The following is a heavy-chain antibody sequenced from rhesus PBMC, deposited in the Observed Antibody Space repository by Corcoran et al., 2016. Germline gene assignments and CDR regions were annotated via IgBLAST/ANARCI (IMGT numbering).Heavy chain of an antibody. V-gene: IGHV4-106*01. Sequence: QVQLQESGPGLVKPSETLSLTCAVSGGSISDDSYWSWIRQPPGKGLDVIGYIFGSVWGTNYSPSLINRVSISIDTSKNQFSLRLSSVTAADTALYYCAERRGQFLEWPHYDNWGQGVLVTVSS. J-gene: IGHJ4*01. CDR3: AERRGQFLEWPHYDN. D-gene: IGHD3-3*01. CDR2: IFGSVWGT. CDR1: GGSISDDSY.